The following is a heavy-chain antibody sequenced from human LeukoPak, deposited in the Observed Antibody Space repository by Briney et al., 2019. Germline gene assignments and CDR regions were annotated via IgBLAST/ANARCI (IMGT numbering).Heavy chain of an antibody. CDR3: ARHGGSYTFDY. J-gene: IGHJ4*02. Sequence: PSETLSLTCTVSGGSISSSSYYWSWIRQPPGKGLEWIGFISYSGGTNYNPSLKSRVTISVDTSKNQFSLKLNSVTAADTAVYYCARHGGSYTFDYWGQGTLVTVSS. V-gene: IGHV4-61*05. CDR1: GGSISSSSYY. CDR2: ISYSGGT. D-gene: IGHD1-26*01.